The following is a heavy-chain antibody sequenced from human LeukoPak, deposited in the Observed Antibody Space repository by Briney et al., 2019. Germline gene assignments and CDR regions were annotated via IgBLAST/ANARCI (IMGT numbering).Heavy chain of an antibody. D-gene: IGHD2-2*01. CDR1: GFTFSSYS. J-gene: IGHJ4*02. CDR3: ARDVRDIVVVPAANPIPRGFDY. V-gene: IGHV3-21*01. CDR2: ISSSSSYI. Sequence: GGSLRLSCAASGFTFSSYSMNWVRQAPGKGLEWVSSISSSSSYIYYADSVKGRFTISRDNAKNSLYLQMNSLRAEDTAVYYCARDVRDIVVVPAANPIPRGFDYWGQGTLVTVSS.